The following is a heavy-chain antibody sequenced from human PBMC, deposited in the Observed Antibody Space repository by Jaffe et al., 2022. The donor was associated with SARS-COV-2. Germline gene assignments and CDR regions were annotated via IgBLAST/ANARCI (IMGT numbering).Heavy chain of an antibody. CDR3: ARGIASYSYAPEDYYYGMDV. Sequence: EVQLVESGGGLVQPGGSLRLSCAASGFTFSSYWMSWVRQAPGKGLEWVANIKQDGSEKYYVDSVKGRFTISRDNAKNSLYLQMNSLRAEDTAVYYCARGIASYSYAPEDYYYGMDVWGQGTTVTVSS. V-gene: IGHV3-7*03. CDR1: GFTFSSYW. D-gene: IGHD5-18*01. J-gene: IGHJ6*02. CDR2: IKQDGSEK.